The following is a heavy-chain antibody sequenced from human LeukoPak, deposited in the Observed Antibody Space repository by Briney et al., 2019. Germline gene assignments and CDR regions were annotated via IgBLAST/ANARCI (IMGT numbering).Heavy chain of an antibody. D-gene: IGHD3-22*01. J-gene: IGHJ4*02. CDR3: ARDGTFGYDSSGLHY. CDR2: MWSDESLK. V-gene: IGHV3-33*01. Sequence: GGSLRLSCATSGFTFSNYGIHWVRQAPGKGLEWVAVMWSDESLKYYVGSVKGRFTISRDNSKNTLYLQMNNLRAEDTAVYYCARDGTFGYDSSGLHYWGQGILVTVSS. CDR1: GFTFSNYG.